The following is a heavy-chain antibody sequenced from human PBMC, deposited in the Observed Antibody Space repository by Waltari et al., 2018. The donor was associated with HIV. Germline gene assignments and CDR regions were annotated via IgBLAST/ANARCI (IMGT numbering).Heavy chain of an antibody. J-gene: IGHJ4*02. CDR3: VADLGGSHDS. D-gene: IGHD1-26*01. V-gene: IGHV3-21*02. CDR2: ITSTSRSI. CDR1: GFTLSTYT. Sequence: MQLVESGGGLVKPGGSRRLSCATSGFTLSTYTMTWVRQTPGKGLELISSITSTSRSIFYSDSTKGRFIISRDNAQNSLSLQKTSLTAEDTAVYFCVADLGGSHDSWGQGTLVTVSS.